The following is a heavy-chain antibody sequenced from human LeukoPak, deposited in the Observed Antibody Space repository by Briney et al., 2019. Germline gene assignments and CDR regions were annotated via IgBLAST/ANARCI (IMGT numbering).Heavy chain of an antibody. V-gene: IGHV1-2*02. CDR1: GYTFTGYY. CDR2: INPNSGGT. J-gene: IGHJ3*02. Sequence: ASVKVSCKASGYTFTGYYMHWVRQAPGQGLEWMGWINPNSGGTNYAQKFQGRVTMTRDTSISTAYMELSRLRSDDTAVYYCARDDGNSGSYLGGYDAFDIWGQGTMVTVSS. D-gene: IGHD1-26*01. CDR3: ARDDGNSGSYLGGYDAFDI.